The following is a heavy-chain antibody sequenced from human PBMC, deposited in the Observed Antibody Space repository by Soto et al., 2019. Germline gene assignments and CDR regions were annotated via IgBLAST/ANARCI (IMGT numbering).Heavy chain of an antibody. J-gene: IGHJ2*01. D-gene: IGHD2-15*01. CDR2: IYSGGNT. CDR3: ARIPYCSGGSCYSGWYFDL. V-gene: IGHV3-53*01. Sequence: EVQLVESGGGLIQPGGSLRLSCAASGFTVSSNHMSWVRQAPGKGLEWVSVIYSGGNTYYADSVKGRFTISRDNSKNTRYVQMNSLRAEDTAVYYCARIPYCSGGSCYSGWYFDLWGRGILVTVSS. CDR1: GFTVSSNH.